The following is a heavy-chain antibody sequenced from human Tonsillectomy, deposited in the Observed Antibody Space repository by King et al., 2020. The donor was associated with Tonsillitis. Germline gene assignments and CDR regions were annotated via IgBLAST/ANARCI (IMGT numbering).Heavy chain of an antibody. J-gene: IGHJ6*02. V-gene: IGHV3-48*01. CDR3: ASDYKYYAMDV. CDR1: GFTFSSEN. CDR2: ISSSSRTL. Sequence: VQLVESGGGLVQPGGSLRLSCAASGFTFSSENINWVRQAPGKGLEWVSFISSSSRTLYYADPVKGRFTISRDNAKNSLFLQMHTLRAEDTAVYYCASDYKYYAMDVWGQGTTVTVSS.